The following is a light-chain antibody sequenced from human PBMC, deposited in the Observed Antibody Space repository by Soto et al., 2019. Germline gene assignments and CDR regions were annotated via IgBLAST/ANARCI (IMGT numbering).Light chain of an antibody. Sequence: VLTQSPATLSLSPGERATLSCRASQSIHTSLAWYQQKPGQPPRLVVYDSTLRANGVPDRFGGSRSGTEFTLTINNLGSEDFEGYVWQKSVVSPPTTIGRGTRLEIK. CDR3: QKSVVSPPTT. CDR1: QSIHTS. CDR2: DST. J-gene: IGKJ5*01. V-gene: IGKV3-11*01.